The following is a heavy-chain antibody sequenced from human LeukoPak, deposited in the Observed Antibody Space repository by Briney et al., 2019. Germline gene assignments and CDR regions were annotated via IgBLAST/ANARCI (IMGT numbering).Heavy chain of an antibody. CDR3: AGLVGRYSSGLYYYYFDY. CDR2: INHSGST. V-gene: IGHV4-34*01. CDR1: GGSFSGYY. D-gene: IGHD3-22*01. Sequence: SETLSLTCAVYGGSFSGYYWSRIRQPPGKGLEWIGEINHSGSTNYNPSLKSRVTISIDKSKNQFFLNLSSVTAADTAVYYCAGLVGRYSSGLYYYYFDYWGQGTLVTVSS. J-gene: IGHJ4*02.